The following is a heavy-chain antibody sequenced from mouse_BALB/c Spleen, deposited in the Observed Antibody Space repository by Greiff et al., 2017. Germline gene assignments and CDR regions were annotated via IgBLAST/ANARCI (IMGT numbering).Heavy chain of an antibody. CDR1: GFAFSSYD. CDR2: ISSGGGST. CDR3: ARQFPLITTVVATDYFDY. Sequence: EVQRVESGGGLVKPGGSLKLSCAASGFAFSSYDMSWVRQTPEKRLEWVAYISSGGGSTYYPDTVKGRFTISRDNANTLYLQMSSLKSEDTAMYYCARQFPLITTVVATDYFDYWGQGTTLTVSS. J-gene: IGHJ2*01. V-gene: IGHV5-12-1*01. D-gene: IGHD1-1*01.